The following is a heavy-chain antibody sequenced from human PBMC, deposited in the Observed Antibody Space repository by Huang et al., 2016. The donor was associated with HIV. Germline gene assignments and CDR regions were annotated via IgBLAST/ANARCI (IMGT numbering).Heavy chain of an antibody. V-gene: IGHV5-51*01. CDR1: GYSLSSYW. Sequence: VQLVQPGAEVKRPGESLTISCKGSGYSLSSYWIAWGRQMPGKGLEWMGIIFPDDSDTTYSPSCGGQVTISADKSIGTAYLQWSSLKASDTAMYYCARRFSSSSGYFDYWGQGSLVTVSS. CDR3: ARRFSSSSGYFDY. J-gene: IGHJ4*02. CDR2: IFPDDSDT. D-gene: IGHD6-6*01.